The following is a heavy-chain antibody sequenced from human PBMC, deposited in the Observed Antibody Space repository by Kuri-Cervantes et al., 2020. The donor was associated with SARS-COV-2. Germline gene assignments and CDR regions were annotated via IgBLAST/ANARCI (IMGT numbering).Heavy chain of an antibody. CDR1: GGSISSSSYY. Sequence: SETLSLTCTVSGGSISSSSYYWGWIRQPPGKGLEWIGSIYYSGSTYYNPSLKSRVTISVDTSKNQFSLKLSSVTAADTALYYCARGARHIQFRGEVDYWGQGALVTVSS. V-gene: IGHV4-39*01. D-gene: IGHD5-24*01. J-gene: IGHJ4*02. CDR3: ARGARHIQFRGEVDY. CDR2: IYYSGST.